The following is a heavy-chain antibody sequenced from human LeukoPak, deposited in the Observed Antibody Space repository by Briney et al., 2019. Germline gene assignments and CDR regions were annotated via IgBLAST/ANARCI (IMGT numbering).Heavy chain of an antibody. V-gene: IGHV3-23*01. D-gene: IGHD3-22*01. CDR1: GFAFSSYA. CDR3: AKGSHYDSSGSFYFAY. J-gene: IGHJ4*02. Sequence: PGGSLRLSCAASGFAFSSYAMSWVREAPGKGLEWVSGISGSGDNTYYADSVKGRFTISRDNSKNTLYVQVNSLGTEDTAASYCAKGSHYDSSGSFYFAYWGQATLVTVSS. CDR2: ISGSGDNT.